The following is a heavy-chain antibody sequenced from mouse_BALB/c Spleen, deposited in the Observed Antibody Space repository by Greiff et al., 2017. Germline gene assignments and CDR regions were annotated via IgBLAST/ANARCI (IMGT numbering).Heavy chain of an antibody. D-gene: IGHD2-3*01. CDR1: GFNIKDTY. CDR3: ARDGYYLYYFDY. V-gene: IGHV14-3*02. J-gene: IGHJ2*01. CDR2: IDPANGNT. Sequence: EVKLMESGAELVKPGASVKLSCTASGFNIKDTYMHWVKQRPEQGLEWIGRIDPANGNTKYDPKFQGKATITADTSSNTAYLQLSSLTSEDTAVYYCARDGYYLYYFDYWGQGTTLTVSS.